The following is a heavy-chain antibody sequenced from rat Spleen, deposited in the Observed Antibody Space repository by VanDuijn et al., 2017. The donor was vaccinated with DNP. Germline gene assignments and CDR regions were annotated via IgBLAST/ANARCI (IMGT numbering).Heavy chain of an antibody. CDR3: ARHYYYNSDWFPY. CDR1: GFTFSNFP. Sequence: EVQVIESGGGLVQPGRSMKLSCAASGFTFSNFPMAWVRQAPTKGLEWVATITSGGGNTYYRDSVKGRFTISRDNAKNTQYLQMDSLRSEDTATYYCARHYYYNSDWFPYWGQGTLVTVSS. CDR2: ITSGGGNT. V-gene: IGHV5-46*01. J-gene: IGHJ3*01. D-gene: IGHD1-1*01.